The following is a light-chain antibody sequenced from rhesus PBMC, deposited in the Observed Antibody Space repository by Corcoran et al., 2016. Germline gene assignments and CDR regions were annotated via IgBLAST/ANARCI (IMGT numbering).Light chain of an antibody. CDR3: QQHNRYPLT. CDR1: QGISKY. CDR2: DAS. J-gene: IGKJ4*01. Sequence: DIEMTQSPSSLSASVGDTVTITCQASQGISKYLAWYQQKPGKGPKLLIYDASTLQSGVPSRFRGSAAWTELTLTISRLQPEDVATYDCQQHNRYPLTFGGGTKVELK. V-gene: IGKV1-25*01.